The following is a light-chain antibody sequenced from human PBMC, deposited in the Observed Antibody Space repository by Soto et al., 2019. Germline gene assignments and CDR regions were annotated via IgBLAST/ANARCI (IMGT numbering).Light chain of an antibody. CDR3: QQYNNWPLT. Sequence: EIVMTQSPATLSVSPGERATLSCRASQSVSSNLAWYQQKPGQAPRLLIYGVSTRATVIPARFSGSGSGTEFTLTISSLQSEDFAVYYCQQYNNWPLTFGGGTKVEIK. V-gene: IGKV3-15*01. CDR1: QSVSSN. CDR2: GVS. J-gene: IGKJ4*01.